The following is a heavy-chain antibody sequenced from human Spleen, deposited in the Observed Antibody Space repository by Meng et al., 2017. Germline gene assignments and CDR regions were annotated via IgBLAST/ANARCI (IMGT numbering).Heavy chain of an antibody. CDR1: GFTFPDYW. CDR2: INPKSGDT. V-gene: IGHV1-2*06. J-gene: IGHJ4*02. D-gene: IGHD6-13*01. CDR3: ARDEDISAAGKLFGDY. Sequence: HVLLVHSGAEVKKPGASVKVSCKASGFTFPDYWLHWVRRAPGHGLEWLGRINPKSGDTHYAQRFQGRVTMTGDTSISTAYMERSGLRSDDTAMYYCARDEDISAAGKLFGDYWGQGTLVTVSS.